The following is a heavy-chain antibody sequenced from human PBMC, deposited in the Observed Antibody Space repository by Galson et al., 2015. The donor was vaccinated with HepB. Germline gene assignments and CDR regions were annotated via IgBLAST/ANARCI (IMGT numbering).Heavy chain of an antibody. CDR3: AKTTYAPHYGAKSTYWYYDL. Sequence: SLRLSCAASGFTFSSYGMHWVRQAPGKGLEWVAVISYDGSNKYYADSVKGRFTISRDNSKNTLYLQMNSLRAEDTAVYYCAKTTYAPHYGAKSTYWYYDLWGRGTLVTVSS. V-gene: IGHV3-30*18. CDR2: ISYDGSNK. D-gene: IGHD4-17*01. CDR1: GFTFSSYG. J-gene: IGHJ2*01.